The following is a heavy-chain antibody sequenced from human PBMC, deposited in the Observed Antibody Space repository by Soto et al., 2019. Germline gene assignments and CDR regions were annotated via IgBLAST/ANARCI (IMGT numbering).Heavy chain of an antibody. Sequence: QVQLVESGGGVVQPGRSLRLSCAASGFTFSSYGMHWVRQAPGKGLEWVAVISYDGSNKYYADSVKGRFTLSRDNSKNTLYLQVNSLRAEDTAVYYCAQDWESVVVTAIRYGMDVWGQGTTVTVSS. J-gene: IGHJ6*02. CDR1: GFTFSSYG. CDR2: ISYDGSNK. D-gene: IGHD2-21*02. CDR3: AQDWESVVVTAIRYGMDV. V-gene: IGHV3-30*18.